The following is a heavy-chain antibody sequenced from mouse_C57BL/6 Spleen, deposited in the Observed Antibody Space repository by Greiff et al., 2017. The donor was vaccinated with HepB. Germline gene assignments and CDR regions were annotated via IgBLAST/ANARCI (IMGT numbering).Heavy chain of an antibody. CDR3: ARRYYGSSRDYAMDY. D-gene: IGHD1-1*01. CDR1: GYTFTSYW. Sequence: VQLQQPGAELVRPGTSVKLSCKASGYTFTSYWMHWVKQRPGQGLEWIGVIDPSDSYTNYNQKFKGKATLTVDTSSSTAYMQLSSLTSEDSAVYYCARRYYGSSRDYAMDYWGQGTSVTVSS. V-gene: IGHV1-59*01. J-gene: IGHJ4*01. CDR2: IDPSDSYT.